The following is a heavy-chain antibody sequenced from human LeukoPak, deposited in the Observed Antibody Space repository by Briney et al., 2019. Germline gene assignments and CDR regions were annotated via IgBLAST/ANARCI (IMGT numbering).Heavy chain of an antibody. V-gene: IGHV4-34*01. J-gene: IGHJ5*02. D-gene: IGHD3-10*01. CDR1: GGSISSYY. Sequence: SETLSLTCTVSGGSISSYYWSWIRQPPGKGLEWIGEINHSGSTNYNPSLKSRVTISVDTSKNQFSLKLSSVTAADTAVYYCARHKKYYYGSGSRINWFDPWGQGTLVTVSS. CDR3: ARHKKYYYGSGSRINWFDP. CDR2: INHSGST.